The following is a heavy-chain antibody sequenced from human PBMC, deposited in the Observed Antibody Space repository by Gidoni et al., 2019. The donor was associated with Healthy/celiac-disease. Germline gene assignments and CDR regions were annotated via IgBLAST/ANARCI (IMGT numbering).Heavy chain of an antibody. CDR1: GFTFSSYG. V-gene: IGHV3-33*01. J-gene: IGHJ4*02. CDR2: RWYDGSNK. Sequence: QVQLVESGGGVVQPGRSLRLSCAASGFTFSSYGMHWVRQAPGKGLEWVEVRWYDGSNKYYADSVKGRFTISRDNSKNTLYLQMNRLRAEDTAVYYCARGDSGYDYAVDYWGQGTLVTVSS. CDR3: ARGDSGYDYAVDY. D-gene: IGHD5-12*01.